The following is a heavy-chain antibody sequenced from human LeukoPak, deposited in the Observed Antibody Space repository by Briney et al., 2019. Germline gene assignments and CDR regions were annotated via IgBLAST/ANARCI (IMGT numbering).Heavy chain of an antibody. J-gene: IGHJ4*02. CDR1: GGTITTTNW. V-gene: IGHV4-4*02. D-gene: IGHD2-8*01. CDR3: SRANGAFFLFGY. Sequence: PSGTLSLTCGVSGGTITTTNWWSRVRQLPGQGLQWIGEVSLEGVRNYNPSLTSRVTMSLDRAKNLLSLNLNTVTAADTAVYYCSRANGAFFLFGYWGQGILVTV. CDR2: VSLEGVR.